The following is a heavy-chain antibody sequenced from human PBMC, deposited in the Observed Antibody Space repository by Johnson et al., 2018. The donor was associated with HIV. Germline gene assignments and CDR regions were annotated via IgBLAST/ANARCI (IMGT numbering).Heavy chain of an antibody. CDR2: FGGSGGNT. V-gene: IGHV3-23*04. CDR1: GFAFSTYT. D-gene: IGHD3-3*01. J-gene: IGHJ3*02. CDR3: ARTSLEWLLFAFDI. Sequence: VHLVESGGGLVQPGGSLRLSCAASGFAFSTYTMGWVRQAPGKGLEWVSSFGGSGGNTYYANSVKGRFTISRDNSKSTLYLQMNSLRAEDTAVYYCARTSLEWLLFAFDIWGQGTMVTVSS.